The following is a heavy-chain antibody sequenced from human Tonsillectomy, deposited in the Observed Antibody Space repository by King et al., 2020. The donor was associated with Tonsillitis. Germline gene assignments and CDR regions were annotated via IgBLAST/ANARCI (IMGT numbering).Heavy chain of an antibody. D-gene: IGHD1-7*01. CDR3: ARDRMELRAFDI. J-gene: IGHJ3*02. Sequence: QLVQSGAEVKKPGSSVKVSCKAFGGTFSSYAISWVRQAPGQGLEWMGGIIPIFGTANNAQKFQGRVTTTADEFTSTAYMELSSLRSEDTAVYYCARDRMELRAFDIWGQGTMVTVSS. CDR1: GGTFSSYA. V-gene: IGHV1-69*01. CDR2: IIPIFGTA.